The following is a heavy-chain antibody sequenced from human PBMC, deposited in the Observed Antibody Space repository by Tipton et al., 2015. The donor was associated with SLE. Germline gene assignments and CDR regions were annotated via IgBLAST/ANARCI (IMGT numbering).Heavy chain of an antibody. CDR1: GGSMSYHY. D-gene: IGHD2-2*01. Sequence: TLSLTCSVSGGSMSYHYWSWIRQPPGKGLEWIGYIYYTGNTNYNPSLKSRVTMSVDTSKSQFSLKLTFVSAADTAIYYCARRGLCTTTTCNEGAFDVWGQGSMVTVSS. V-gene: IGHV4-59*11. CDR2: IYYTGNT. J-gene: IGHJ3*01. CDR3: ARRGLCTTTTCNEGAFDV.